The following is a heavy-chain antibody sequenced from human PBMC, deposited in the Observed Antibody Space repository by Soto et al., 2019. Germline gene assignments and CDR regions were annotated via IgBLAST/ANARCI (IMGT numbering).Heavy chain of an antibody. V-gene: IGHV1-46*01. CDR1: GYTFTSYY. D-gene: IGHD1-26*01. CDR2: INPSGGST. CDR3: ARDSGVVGATTGGSLIY. J-gene: IGHJ4*02. Sequence: GASVKVSCKASGYTFTSYYMHWVRQAPGQGLEWMGIINPSGGSTSYAQKFQGRVTMTRDTSTSTVYMELSSLRSEDTAVYYCARDSGVVGATTGGSLIYWGQGTLVTVSS.